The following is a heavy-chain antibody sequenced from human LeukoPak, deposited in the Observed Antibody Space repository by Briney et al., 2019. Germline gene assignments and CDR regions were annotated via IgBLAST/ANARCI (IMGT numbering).Heavy chain of an antibody. V-gene: IGHV4-38-2*02. D-gene: IGHD3-16*01. CDR2: IYQSGST. CDR3: ARVRRSRLAELDY. Sequence: SETLSLTCSVSSYSNSRGYYWGWIRQSPGKGLEWIGNIYQSGSTSYNPSLKSRVTISIDTSKNQFSLKLRSVTATDTAVYYCARVRRSRLAELDYWGQGTLVTVSS. CDR1: SYSNSRGYY. J-gene: IGHJ4*02.